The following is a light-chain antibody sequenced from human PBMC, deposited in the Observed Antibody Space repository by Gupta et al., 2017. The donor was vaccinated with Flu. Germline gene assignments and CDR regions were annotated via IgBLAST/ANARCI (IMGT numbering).Light chain of an antibody. CDR2: KAS. CDR3: QQYKSYPYT. Sequence: PLTLSASVGDRVTITCRASQSISSWLAWYQQKPGKAPKLLIYKASSLESGVPSRFSGSGSGTEFTLTISSLQPDDFATYYCQQYKSYPYTFGQGTKLEIK. J-gene: IGKJ2*01. V-gene: IGKV1-5*03. CDR1: QSISSW.